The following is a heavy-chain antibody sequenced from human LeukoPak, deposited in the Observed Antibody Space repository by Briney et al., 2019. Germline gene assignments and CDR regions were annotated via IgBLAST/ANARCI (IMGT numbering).Heavy chain of an antibody. D-gene: IGHD2-15*01. J-gene: IGHJ6*02. CDR3: ARAPVVVGAADYYYGLDV. Sequence: PGGSLRLSCAASGFAVSSNYMSWVRQAPGKGLEWVSVIYSGNKIYYADSVKGRVTISRDNSKNTVYLQMNSLRAEDTAVYYCARAPVVVGAADYYYGLDVWGQGTTVTVSS. V-gene: IGHV3-66*01. CDR2: IYSGNKI. CDR1: GFAVSSNY.